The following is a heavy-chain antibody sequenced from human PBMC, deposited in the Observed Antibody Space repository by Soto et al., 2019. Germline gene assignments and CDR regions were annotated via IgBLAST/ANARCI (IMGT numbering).Heavy chain of an antibody. CDR1: GGSISSYY. V-gene: IGHV4-4*07. J-gene: IGHJ5*02. Sequence: SETLSLTCTVSGGSISSYYWSWIRQPAGKRLEWIRRIYTSGSTNYNPSLKSRVTMSVDTSKNQFSLKLSSVTAADTAVYYCARSKFRVVVTAAKFDWLDPCGQGPLVTVSS. CDR3: ARSKFRVVVTAAKFDWLDP. CDR2: IYTSGST. D-gene: IGHD2-2*01.